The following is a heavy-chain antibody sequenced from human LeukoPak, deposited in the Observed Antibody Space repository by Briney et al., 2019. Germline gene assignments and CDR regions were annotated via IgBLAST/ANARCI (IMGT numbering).Heavy chain of an antibody. D-gene: IGHD2-15*01. CDR1: GFTLSTYW. J-gene: IGHJ4*02. CDR3: ARSRMLDY. V-gene: IGHV3-7*04. Sequence: PGGSLRLSCAASGFTLSTYWMTWVRQAPGKGVEWVANIKQYGSEKYYVDSVKGRFTISRDNATNSLYLQMNSLRDEDTAVYYCARSRMLDYWGQGTLVTVSS. CDR2: IKQYGSEK.